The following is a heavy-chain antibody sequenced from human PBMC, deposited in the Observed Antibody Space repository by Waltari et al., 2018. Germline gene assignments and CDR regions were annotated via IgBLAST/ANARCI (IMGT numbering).Heavy chain of an antibody. Sequence: QVQLVQSGAEVKKPGASVKVSCKASGYTFTSYAMHWVRQAPGQRLEWMGWINAGNGNTKYSQKFQGRVTITRDTSASTAYMELSSLRSEDTAVYYCARRGSSWYGYFDLWGRGTLVTVSS. J-gene: IGHJ2*01. D-gene: IGHD6-13*01. CDR3: ARRGSSWYGYFDL. CDR1: GYTFTSYA. V-gene: IGHV1-3*01. CDR2: INAGNGNT.